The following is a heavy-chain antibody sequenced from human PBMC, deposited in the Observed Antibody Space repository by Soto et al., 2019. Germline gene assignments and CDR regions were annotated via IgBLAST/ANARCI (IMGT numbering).Heavy chain of an antibody. CDR2: IYYSGST. CDR1: GGSISSYY. D-gene: IGHD1-1*01. V-gene: IGHV4-59*08. Sequence: QVQLQESGPGLVKPSETLSLTCTVSGGSISSYYWCWIRQPPGKGLQWFGYIYYSGSTNYNPSLKSRVTKPVDTSKNRFSLKLSSVTAADTAVYYCARRGTTGTFDYWGQGTLVTVSS. J-gene: IGHJ4*02. CDR3: ARRGTTGTFDY.